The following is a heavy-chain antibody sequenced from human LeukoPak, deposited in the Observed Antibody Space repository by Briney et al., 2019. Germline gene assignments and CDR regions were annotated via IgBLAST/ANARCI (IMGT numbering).Heavy chain of an antibody. CDR2: FDPEDGET. J-gene: IGHJ4*02. D-gene: IGHD3-10*01. Sequence: GASVKVSCKVSGYTLTELSMHWVRQAPGKGLEWMEGFDPEDGETIYAQKFQGRVTMTEDTSTDTAYMELSSLRSEDTAVYYCACGSGSYYTQLDYWGQGTLVTVSS. V-gene: IGHV1-24*01. CDR1: GYTLTELS. CDR3: ACGSGSYYTQLDY.